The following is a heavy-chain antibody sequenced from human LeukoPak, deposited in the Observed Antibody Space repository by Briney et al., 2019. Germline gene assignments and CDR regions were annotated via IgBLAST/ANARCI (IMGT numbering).Heavy chain of an antibody. D-gene: IGHD6-13*01. Sequence: GGSLRLSCAASGFTFSSYNMNWVRQAPGKGLEWVSSISSSSTYIYYADSMKGRFTISRDNAKNSLSLQMNSLRAEDTAVYYCARAPAGMGFVSGGQGTLVPPSP. CDR1: GFTFSSYN. V-gene: IGHV3-21*01. J-gene: IGHJ4*02. CDR2: ISSSSTYI. CDR3: ARAPAGMGFVS.